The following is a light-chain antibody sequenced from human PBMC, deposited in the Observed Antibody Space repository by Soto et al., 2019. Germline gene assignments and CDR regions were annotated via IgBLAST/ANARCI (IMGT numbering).Light chain of an antibody. CDR3: QQYHSYSYT. CDR1: QGISSW. V-gene: IGKV1-5*03. CDR2: KAS. J-gene: IGKJ2*01. Sequence: DIQMTQSPSTLSASVGDRVTITCRASQGISSWLAWYQQKPGKAPNLLIYKASSLESGVPSRFSGSGSGTEFTLTISSLQPDDFATYYCQQYHSYSYTFGQGTKLEIK.